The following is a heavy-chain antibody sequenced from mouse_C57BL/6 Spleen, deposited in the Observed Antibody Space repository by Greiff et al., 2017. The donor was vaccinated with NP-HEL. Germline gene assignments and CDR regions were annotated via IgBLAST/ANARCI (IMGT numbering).Heavy chain of an antibody. J-gene: IGHJ4*01. CDR1: GYSFTSYY. CDR2: IYPGSGNT. D-gene: IGHD2-1*01. Sequence: VQLQQSGPELVKPGASVKISCKASGYSFTSYYIHWVKQRPGQGLEWIGWIYPGSGNTKYNEKFKGKATLTADTSSSTAYMQLSSLTSEDSAVYYCAREGGNRAMDYWGQGTSVTVSS. V-gene: IGHV1-66*01. CDR3: AREGGNRAMDY.